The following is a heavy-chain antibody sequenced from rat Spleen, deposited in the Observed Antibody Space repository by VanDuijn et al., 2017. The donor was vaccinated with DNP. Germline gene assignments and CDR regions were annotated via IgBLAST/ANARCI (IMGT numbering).Heavy chain of an antibody. Sequence: EVQLVESGGGLVQPGRSLKLSCAASGFTFSAYYMAWVRQAPAKGLEWVAYIGSPAYAPYYTDSVKGRFTISRDNAKSTLYLQMNSLRSEDMATYYCVRWNSGHFHYWGQGVMVTVSS. CDR1: GFTFSAYY. V-gene: IGHV5-22*01. D-gene: IGHD4-3*01. CDR3: VRWNSGHFHY. J-gene: IGHJ2*01. CDR2: IGSPAYAP.